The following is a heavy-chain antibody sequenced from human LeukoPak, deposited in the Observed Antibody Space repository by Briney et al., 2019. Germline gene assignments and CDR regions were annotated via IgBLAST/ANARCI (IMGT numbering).Heavy chain of an antibody. CDR1: GYTFTAHY. V-gene: IGHV1-2*02. D-gene: IGHD2-8*01. J-gene: IGHJ3*02. CDR3: ARDGLYCTNGVCSSDI. Sequence: ASVKVSCKASGYTFTAHYLHWVRQAPGQGLEWMAWINHNSGGTKYAEKFQGRVTMTRDTSTSTVYMELTSLRSEDTAVYYCARDGLYCTNGVCSSDIWGQGTLVTVSS. CDR2: INHNSGGT.